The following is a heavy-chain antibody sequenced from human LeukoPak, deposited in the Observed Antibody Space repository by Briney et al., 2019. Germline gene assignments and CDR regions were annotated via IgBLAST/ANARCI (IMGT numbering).Heavy chain of an antibody. CDR1: GGSISSYY. D-gene: IGHD2-2*01. CDR2: IYTSGST. Sequence: SETLSLTCTVSGGSISSYYWSWIRQPAGKGLEWIGRIYTSGSTNYNPSLKSRVTISVDRSKNQFSLKLSSVTAADTAVYYCARAGYCSSTSCLDAFDIWGQGTMVTVSS. V-gene: IGHV4-4*07. CDR3: ARAGYCSSTSCLDAFDI. J-gene: IGHJ3*02.